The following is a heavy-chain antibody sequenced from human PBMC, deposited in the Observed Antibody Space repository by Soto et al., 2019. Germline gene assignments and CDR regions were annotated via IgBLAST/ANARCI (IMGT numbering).Heavy chain of an antibody. J-gene: IGHJ3*02. CDR2: ISSSSSTI. Sequence: GGSLRLSCAASGFTFSSYSMNWVRQAPGKGLEWVSYISSSSSTIYYADSVKGRFTISRDNAKNSLYLQMNSLRDKDTAVYYCARQDYYDSSGYRAFDIWGQGTMVTVSS. V-gene: IGHV3-48*02. CDR3: ARQDYYDSSGYRAFDI. CDR1: GFTFSSYS. D-gene: IGHD3-22*01.